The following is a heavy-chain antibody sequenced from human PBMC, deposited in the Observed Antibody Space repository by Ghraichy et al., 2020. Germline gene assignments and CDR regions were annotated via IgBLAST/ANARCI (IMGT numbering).Heavy chain of an antibody. CDR3: ARVDSSGWYSYFDY. D-gene: IGHD6-19*01. J-gene: IGHJ4*02. CDR1: GGSIRSSSYY. V-gene: IGHV4-39*07. CDR2: IYYSGST. Sequence: SETLSLTCTVSGGSIRSSSYYWGWIRQPPGKGLEWIGSIYYSGSTYYNPSLKSRVTISVDTSKNQFSLKLSSVTAADTAVYYCARVDSSGWYSYFDYWGQGTLVTVSS.